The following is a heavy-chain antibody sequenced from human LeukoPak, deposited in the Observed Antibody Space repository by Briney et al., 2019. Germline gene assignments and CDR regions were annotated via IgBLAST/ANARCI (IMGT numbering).Heavy chain of an antibody. D-gene: IGHD1-7*01. Sequence: SETLSLTCAVYGGSFSNYYWSWIRQPPGKGLEWIGEINDSGRTNYNPSLMSRVTVSVDTSKKQFSLRLPSVTATDTAVYYCARRWNYGRNYYIDVWGKGATVSVSS. V-gene: IGHV4-34*01. CDR1: GGSFSNYY. CDR3: ARRWNYGRNYYIDV. CDR2: INDSGRT. J-gene: IGHJ6*03.